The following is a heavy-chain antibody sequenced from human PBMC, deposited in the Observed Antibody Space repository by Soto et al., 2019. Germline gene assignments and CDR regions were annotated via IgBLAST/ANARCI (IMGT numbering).Heavy chain of an antibody. CDR3: TARRDWTAVDPLEY. V-gene: IGHV3-73*01. J-gene: IGHJ4*02. D-gene: IGHD5-18*01. Sequence: PGGSLRLCCAASGFTFSDSAMHGVRQASGKGLEWVGRIRNKGNNYATAYTASVKGRFTISRDDSKNTVYLQMNSLKIDDTAVYYCTARRDWTAVDPLEYWGLGTLVTVSS. CDR1: GFTFSDSA. CDR2: IRNKGNNYAT.